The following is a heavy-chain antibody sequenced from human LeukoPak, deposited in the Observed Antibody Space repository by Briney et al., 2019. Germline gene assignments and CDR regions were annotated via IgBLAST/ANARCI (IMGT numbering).Heavy chain of an antibody. CDR2: IYYSGST. CDR3: ARGRGGYYYMDV. CDR1: GGSISTSSYY. V-gene: IGHV4-39*07. J-gene: IGHJ6*03. Sequence: PSETLSLTCTVSGGSISTSSYYWGWIRQPPGKGLECIGNIYYSGSTYYNPSLKSRVTISVDTSKNQFSLKVSSVTAADTAVYYCARGRGGYYYMDVWGKGTTVTVSS.